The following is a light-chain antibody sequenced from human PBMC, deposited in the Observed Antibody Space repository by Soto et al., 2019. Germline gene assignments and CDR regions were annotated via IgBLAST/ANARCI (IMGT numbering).Light chain of an antibody. CDR1: QAIGND. V-gene: IGKV1-17*01. CDR2: SAS. J-gene: IGKJ4*01. CDR3: LQHNSFPRA. Sequence: DIQMTQSASSLSASVGDRVTITCRASQAIGNDLGWYQQKPGKAPNRLIYSASRMQSGVPSRFSGSGSGTEFTLTISSLQPEDFATYYCLQHNSFPRAFGAGTKVDIK.